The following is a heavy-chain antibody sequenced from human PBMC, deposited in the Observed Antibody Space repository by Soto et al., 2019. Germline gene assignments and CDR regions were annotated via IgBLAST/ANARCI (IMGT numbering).Heavy chain of an antibody. CDR3: ARLVYDSSGYRPC. CDR2: IYYGVNT. V-gene: IGHV4-39*01. Sequence: SETLSLTCTVSGGSISSSSYSWAWIRQPPGKGLEWIGTIYYGVNTYYNPSLKSRVTISVDTSKNQFSLKLSSVTAADTAVYYCARLVYDSSGYRPCWGQGTLVNVSS. CDR1: GGSISSSSYS. J-gene: IGHJ4*02. D-gene: IGHD3-22*01.